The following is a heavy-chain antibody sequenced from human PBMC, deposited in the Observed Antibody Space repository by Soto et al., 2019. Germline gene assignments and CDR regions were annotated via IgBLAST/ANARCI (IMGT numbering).Heavy chain of an antibody. D-gene: IGHD3-3*01. Sequence: GGSLRLSCAASGFTFSNAWMSWVRQAPGKGLEWVGRIKSKTDGGTTDYAAPVKGRFTISRDDSKNTLYLQMNSLKTEDTAVYYCTTEVLRFLEWLSNYYYMDVWGKGTTVTVSS. V-gene: IGHV3-15*01. CDR1: GFTFSNAW. CDR3: TTEVLRFLEWLSNYYYMDV. CDR2: IKSKTDGGTT. J-gene: IGHJ6*03.